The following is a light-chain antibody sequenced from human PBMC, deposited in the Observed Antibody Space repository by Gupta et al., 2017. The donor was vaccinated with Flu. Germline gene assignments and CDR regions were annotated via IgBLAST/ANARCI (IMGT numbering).Light chain of an antibody. Sequence: ERVTLSCKSSESVSNVFLACYQQKPGQAPRLVMSTASIRAKGIPDRFSGRGSGTDFTLTISRLEPGDFGVYFCQQSGSIPFTFGPGTRVDIK. J-gene: IGKJ3*01. CDR2: TAS. CDR1: ESVSNVF. V-gene: IGKV3-20*01. CDR3: QQSGSIPFT.